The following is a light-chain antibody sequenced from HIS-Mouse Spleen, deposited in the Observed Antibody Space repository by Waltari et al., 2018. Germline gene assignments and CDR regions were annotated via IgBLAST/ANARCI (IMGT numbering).Light chain of an antibody. CDR3: YSTDSSGNHYV. CDR1: ALPKKY. V-gene: IGLV3-10*01. CDR2: EDS. J-gene: IGLJ1*01. Sequence: SYELTQPPSVSVSPGQTARITCSGDALPKKYAYWYQQKSGQAPVLVIYEDSKRPSGIPERFSGSSSGTMATFTISGAQVEDEADYYCYSTDSSGNHYVFGTGTKVTVL.